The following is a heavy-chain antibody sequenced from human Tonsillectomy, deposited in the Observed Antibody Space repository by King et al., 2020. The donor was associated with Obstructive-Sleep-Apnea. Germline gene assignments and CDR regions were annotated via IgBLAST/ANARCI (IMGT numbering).Heavy chain of an antibody. J-gene: IGHJ4*02. V-gene: IGHV4-39*07. D-gene: IGHD3-10*01. CDR2: IYYSGST. CDR3: ARNRGVIFDY. CDR1: GGAISSSSYY. Sequence: QLQESGPGLVKPSETLSLICTVSGGAISSSSYYWGWIRQPPGKGLEWIGSIYYSGSTFYTPSLKSRVTISVDTSTNQFSLKLRSVTVADTAVYYCARNRGVIFDYWGQGTLVTVSS.